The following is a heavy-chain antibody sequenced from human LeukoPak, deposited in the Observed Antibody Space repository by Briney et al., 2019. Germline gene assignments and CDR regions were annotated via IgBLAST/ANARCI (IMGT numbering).Heavy chain of an antibody. Sequence: SETLSLTCAVYGGSFSGYYCYWIRQPPGKGLEWIGEINHSGSTNYNPSLKSRVTISVDTSKNQFSLKLSSVTVADTAVYYCARTPPDNWFDPWGQGTLVTVSS. CDR3: ARTPPDNWFDP. V-gene: IGHV4-34*01. CDR2: INHSGST. CDR1: GGSFSGYY. J-gene: IGHJ5*02.